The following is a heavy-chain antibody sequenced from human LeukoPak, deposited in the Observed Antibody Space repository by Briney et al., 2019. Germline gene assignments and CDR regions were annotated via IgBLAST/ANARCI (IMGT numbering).Heavy chain of an antibody. CDR2: INLSGST. CDR3: ARDRDTAMVTPYYYGMDV. Sequence: SEALSLTCAVYGGSFSGYYWSWIRQPPGKGLEWIGEINLSGSTNYNLSLKSRVTISVDTSKNQFSLKLSSVTAADTAVYYCARDRDTAMVTPYYYGMDVWGQGTTVTVSS. J-gene: IGHJ6*02. D-gene: IGHD5-18*01. V-gene: IGHV4-34*01. CDR1: GGSFSGYY.